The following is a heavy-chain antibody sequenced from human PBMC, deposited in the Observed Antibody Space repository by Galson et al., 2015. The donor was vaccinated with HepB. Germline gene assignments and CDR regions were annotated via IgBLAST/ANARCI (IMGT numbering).Heavy chain of an antibody. J-gene: IGHJ6*03. CDR3: ARDLTQSPYYYYYMDV. D-gene: IGHD3-16*01. Sequence: CAISGDSVSSNSAAWNWIRQSPSRGLEWLGRTYYRSKWYNDYAVSVKSRITINPDTSKNQFSLQLNSVTPEDTAVYYCARDLTQSPYYYYYMDVWGKGTTVTVSS. CDR2: TYYRSKWYN. CDR1: GDSVSSNSAA. V-gene: IGHV6-1*01.